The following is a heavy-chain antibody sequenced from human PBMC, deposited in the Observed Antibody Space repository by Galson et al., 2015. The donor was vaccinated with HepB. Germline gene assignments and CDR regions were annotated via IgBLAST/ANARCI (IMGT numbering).Heavy chain of an antibody. CDR2: INPNSGDT. D-gene: IGHD2-15*01. Sequence: SVKVSCKASGYTFTGFHMHWVRQAPGQGPEWMGWINPNSGDTNYAQKFQGRVSMTRDSSVNTAYMELSRLKSDDTAVYYCARGGSGIYTIPYSYYAMDVWGQGTTVTVSS. V-gene: IGHV1-2*02. CDR1: GYTFTGFH. CDR3: ARGGSGIYTIPYSYYAMDV. J-gene: IGHJ6*02.